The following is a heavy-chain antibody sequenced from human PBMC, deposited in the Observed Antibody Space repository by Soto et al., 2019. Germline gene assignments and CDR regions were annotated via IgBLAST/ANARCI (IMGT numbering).Heavy chain of an antibody. V-gene: IGHV3-23*01. CDR1: GFTFSSYA. J-gene: IGHJ4*02. CDR3: AKARWIQYYFDY. D-gene: IGHD5-18*01. CDR2: ISGSGGST. Sequence: GSLRLSCAASGFTFSSYAMSWVRQAPGKGLEWVSAISGSGGSTYYADSVKGRFTVSRDNSKNTLYLQMNSLRAEDTAVYYCAKARWIQYYFDYWGQGTLVTVSS.